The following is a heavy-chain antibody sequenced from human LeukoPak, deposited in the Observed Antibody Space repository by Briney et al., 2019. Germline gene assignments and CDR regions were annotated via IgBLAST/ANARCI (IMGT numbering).Heavy chain of an antibody. V-gene: IGHV4-39*01. D-gene: IGHD3-22*01. J-gene: IGHJ4*02. CDR2: IYYRGTT. CDR1: GGSISSTSYY. Sequence: SETLSLTCTVSGGSISSTSYYWGWIRQCPGKGLEWIGSIYYRGTTYYNSSLKSRVTISVDTSKNQFSLNLRSVTAADTAVYYCARRADSGGYYYFDYWGQGTLVTVSS. CDR3: ARRADSGGYYYFDY.